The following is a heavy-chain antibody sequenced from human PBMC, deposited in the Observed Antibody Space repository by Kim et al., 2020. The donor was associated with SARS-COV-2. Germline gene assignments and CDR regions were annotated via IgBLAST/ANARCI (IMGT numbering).Heavy chain of an antibody. Sequence: GESLKISCKGSGYSFTSYWIGWVRQMPGKGLEWMGIIYPGDSDTRYSPSFQGQVTISADKSISTAYLQWSSLKASDTAMYYCARHKHSSGYYGDAFDIWGQGTMVTVSS. V-gene: IGHV5-51*01. CDR2: IYPGDSDT. CDR1: GYSFTSYW. CDR3: ARHKHSSGYYGDAFDI. D-gene: IGHD3-22*01. J-gene: IGHJ3*02.